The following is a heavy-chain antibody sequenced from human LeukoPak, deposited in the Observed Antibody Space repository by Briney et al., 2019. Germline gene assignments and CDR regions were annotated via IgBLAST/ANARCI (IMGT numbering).Heavy chain of an antibody. CDR2: IGGNGDTS. D-gene: IGHD5-18*01. CDR3: ATRHEYSYPY. J-gene: IGHJ4*02. V-gene: IGHV3-64*02. Sequence: GGSLRLSCVASGFTFYNYAMHWFRQAPGKGLEYVSAIGGNGDTSYYADSVKGRFTISRDNSKNTVYLQLGSLRTEDMAVYYCATRHEYSYPYWGQGTLVTVSS. CDR1: GFTFYNYA.